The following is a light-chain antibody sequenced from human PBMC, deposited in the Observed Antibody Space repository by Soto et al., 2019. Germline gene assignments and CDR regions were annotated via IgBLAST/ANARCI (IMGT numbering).Light chain of an antibody. CDR2: AAS. Sequence: AVLLTQSPSSFSASTGDRATITCRASQGIHNYLAWYQQVPGKAPKLLLYAASILQTGVPSRFSGSGSGTVFTLTIDGLQSEDFATYFCQHYYNYPWTFGQGTTVE. CDR1: QGIHNY. CDR3: QHYYNYPWT. V-gene: IGKV1-8*01. J-gene: IGKJ1*01.